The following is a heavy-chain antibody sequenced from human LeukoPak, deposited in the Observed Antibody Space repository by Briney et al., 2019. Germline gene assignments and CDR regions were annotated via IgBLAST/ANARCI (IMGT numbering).Heavy chain of an antibody. J-gene: IGHJ4*02. D-gene: IGHD3-22*01. CDR3: TTDTYYYDSSGYFSYFDY. CDR2: IKSKTDGGTT. Sequence: GGSLRFSCAASGFTFRNYVMSWVRQAPGKGLEWVGRIKSKTDGGTTDYAAPVKGRFTISRDDSKNALYLQMNSLKTEDTAVYYCTTDTYYYDSSGYFSYFDYWGQGTLVTVSS. V-gene: IGHV3-15*01. CDR1: GFTFRNYV.